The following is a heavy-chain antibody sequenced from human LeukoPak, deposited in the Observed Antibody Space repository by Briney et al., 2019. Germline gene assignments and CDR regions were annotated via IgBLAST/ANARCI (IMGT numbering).Heavy chain of an antibody. CDR3: AREEQQLGTYYFDY. J-gene: IGHJ4*02. V-gene: IGHV4-39*07. Sequence: PSETLSLTCTVFGGSISSSSYYWGWIRQPPGKGLEWIGNILYDGNTYYNPSLRSRVTISEDTSKNQFSLQLSSVTAADTAVYYCAREEQQLGTYYFDYWGQGTLVTVSS. D-gene: IGHD6-13*01. CDR1: GGSISSSSYY. CDR2: ILYDGNT.